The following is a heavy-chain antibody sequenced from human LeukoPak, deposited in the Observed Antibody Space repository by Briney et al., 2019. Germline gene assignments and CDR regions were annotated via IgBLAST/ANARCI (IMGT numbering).Heavy chain of an antibody. V-gene: IGHV1-69*06. CDR2: IIPIFGTA. J-gene: IGHJ5*02. CDR3: AARAGRGWFDP. CDR1: GGTFSSYA. D-gene: IGHD6-19*01. Sequence: GASVKVSCKASGGTFSSYAISWVRQAPGQGLEWMGGIIPIFGTANYAQKFQGRVTITADKSTSTAYMELSSLRSEDTAVYYCAARAGRGWFDPWGQGTLVTVSS.